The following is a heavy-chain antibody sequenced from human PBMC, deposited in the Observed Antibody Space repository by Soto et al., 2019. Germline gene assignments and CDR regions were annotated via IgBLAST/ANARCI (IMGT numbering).Heavy chain of an antibody. CDR3: ARTIAAAGHETDY. CDR2: TYYRSKWYN. D-gene: IGHD6-13*01. V-gene: IGHV6-1*01. Sequence: PSQTLSLTCAISGDSVSSSSVTWNWIRQSPSRGLEWLGRTYYRSKWYNDYAESVKSRITINPDTSKNQFSLKLSSVTAADTAVYYCARTIAAAGHETDYWGQGTLVTVSS. CDR1: GDSVSSSSVT. J-gene: IGHJ4*02.